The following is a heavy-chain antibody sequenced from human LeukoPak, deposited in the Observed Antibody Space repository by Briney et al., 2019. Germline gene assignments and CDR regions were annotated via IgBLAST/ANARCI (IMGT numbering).Heavy chain of an antibody. V-gene: IGHV4-31*03. CDR1: GGSITSGGYY. Sequence: PSETLSLTCTVSGGSITSGGYYWSWIRQHPGTGLEWIGYIHYSGSTYYNPSLNSRLTISVDTSKNQFSLKLSSVTAADTAVYYCARTSGSGSYYNRGWFDPWGQGTPVTVSS. CDR2: IHYSGST. CDR3: ARTSGSGSYYNRGWFDP. D-gene: IGHD3-10*01. J-gene: IGHJ5*02.